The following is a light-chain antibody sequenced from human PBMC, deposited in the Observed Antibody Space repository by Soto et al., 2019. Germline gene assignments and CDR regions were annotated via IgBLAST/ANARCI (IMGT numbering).Light chain of an antibody. J-gene: IGKJ4*01. Sequence: DIQMTQSPSYLSASVGDRVTITCRASQSINSYLSWYQQKPGKAPKLLINVASTLQSGVPSRFSGSGSGTDFTLTISSLQPEDFATFYCQQLNSYPRTFGGGTKVDIK. CDR1: QSINSY. CDR3: QQLNSYPRT. CDR2: VAS. V-gene: IGKV1-39*01.